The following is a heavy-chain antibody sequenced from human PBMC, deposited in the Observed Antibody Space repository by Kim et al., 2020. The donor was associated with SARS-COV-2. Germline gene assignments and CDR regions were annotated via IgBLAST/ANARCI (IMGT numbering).Heavy chain of an antibody. CDR1: GFTFSNHE. V-gene: IGHV3-48*03. Sequence: GGSLRLSCAASGFTFSNHEINWVRQAPGKGLEWVSYISRSGGTKKYANSVSGRFTISSDNAKNSVYLQLSSLRAEDTGVYYCAREVVTTPDALDIWGQGT. CDR2: ISRSGGTK. J-gene: IGHJ3*02. CDR3: AREVVTTPDALDI. D-gene: IGHD2-15*01.